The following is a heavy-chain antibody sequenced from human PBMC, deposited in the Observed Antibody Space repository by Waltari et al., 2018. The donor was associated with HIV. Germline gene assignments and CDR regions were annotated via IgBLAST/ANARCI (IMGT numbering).Heavy chain of an antibody. D-gene: IGHD3-16*02. CDR3: VRVPSLYSGVY. V-gene: IGHV7-4-1*02. J-gene: IGHJ4*02. CDR1: GYSFPTYA. CDR2: SNPYTQTL. Sequence: VKLMPSASELQTPGAPATASCKASGYSFPTYALDWVRQAPGQGLDRRGWSNPYTQTLACAQRLTGLFVFSVDTSVTTAYLQISRLKTEDTAVYYCVRVPSLYSGVYWAQGTMVTV.